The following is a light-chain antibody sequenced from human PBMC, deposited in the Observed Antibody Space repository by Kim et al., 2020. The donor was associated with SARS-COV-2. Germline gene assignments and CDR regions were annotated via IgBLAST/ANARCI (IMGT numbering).Light chain of an antibody. CDR1: SLRSYY. V-gene: IGLV3-19*01. CDR3: NSRDSSGNHYV. CDR2: GKN. J-gene: IGLJ1*01. Sequence: VALGQTVRITGQGDSLRSYYASWYQQKPGQAPVLVIYGKNNRPSGIPDRFSGSSSGNTASLTITGAQAEDEADYYCNSRDSSGNHYVFGTGTKVTVL.